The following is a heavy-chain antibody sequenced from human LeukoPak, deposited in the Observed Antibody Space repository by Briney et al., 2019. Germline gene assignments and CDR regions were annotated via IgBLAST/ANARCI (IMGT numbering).Heavy chain of an antibody. J-gene: IGHJ5*02. CDR3: ARDLRGLYDFWSGSTNWFDP. CDR2: SSAYSGNT. V-gene: IGHV1-18*01. Sequence: ASVKVSCTAAGYTFTIYGISGQRQAPGQGMEWMGVSSAYSGNTKYAQKHQGRVTMTTDTSTSTAYMELRSLRSDDTAVYYCARDLRGLYDFWSGSTNWFDPWGQGTLVTVSS. CDR1: GYTFTIYG. D-gene: IGHD3-3*01.